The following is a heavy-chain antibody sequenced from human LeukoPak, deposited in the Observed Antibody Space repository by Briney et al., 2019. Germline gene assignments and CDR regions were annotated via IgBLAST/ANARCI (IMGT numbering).Heavy chain of an antibody. CDR3: AKSAYCGGDCYSFDY. D-gene: IGHD2-21*02. V-gene: IGHV3-30*18. CDR2: ISHDRSNK. CDR1: GFTFSSYW. J-gene: IGHJ4*02. Sequence: PGGSLRLSCAASGFTFSSYWMSWVRQAPGKGLEWVAVISHDRSNKYYADSVKGRFTISRDNSKNTLYLQMNSLRAEDTAVYYCAKSAYCGGDCYSFDYWGQGTLVTVSS.